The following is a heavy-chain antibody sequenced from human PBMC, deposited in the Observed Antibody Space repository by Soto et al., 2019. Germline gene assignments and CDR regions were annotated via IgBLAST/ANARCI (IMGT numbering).Heavy chain of an antibody. J-gene: IGHJ5*02. CDR1: GYTFIGYD. V-gene: IGHV1-2*02. Sequence: GASVKVSCKASGYTFIGYDIHWVRQAPGQGLEWMGWINPNSGGTNYAQKFQGRVTMTRDTSISTAYMELSRLRSDDTAVYYCARAGIGCSGGSCYFNWFDPWGQGTLVTVSS. CDR2: INPNSGGT. CDR3: ARAGIGCSGGSCYFNWFDP. D-gene: IGHD2-15*01.